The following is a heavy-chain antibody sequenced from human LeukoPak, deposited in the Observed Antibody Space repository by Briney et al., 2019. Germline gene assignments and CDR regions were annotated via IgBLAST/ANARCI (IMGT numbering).Heavy chain of an antibody. CDR3: ARDSKYDSTGHAP. Sequence: SETLSLTCTVSGGSISSYYWAWIRQPPGKGLEWIGSIHYSGDAYYNPSLKSRMTISVDTSNNQFSLKVSSVTAADTAMYYCARDSKYDSTGHAPWGLGTLVTVSS. D-gene: IGHD3-22*01. CDR1: GGSISSYY. J-gene: IGHJ5*02. CDR2: IHYSGDA. V-gene: IGHV4-39*07.